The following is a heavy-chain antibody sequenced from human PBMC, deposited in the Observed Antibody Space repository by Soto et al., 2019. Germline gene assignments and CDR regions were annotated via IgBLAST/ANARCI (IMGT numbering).Heavy chain of an antibody. CDR3: ARRETNFGEDAFDI. Sequence: QVQLVQSGAEVKKPGASVKVSCKASGYTFTTYYMHWVRQAPGQGLEWMGIINPSGGSTSYPQKFQGRLTMTRDTSTSTVYMELSSLRSEDTAFYYCARRETNFGEDAFDIWGQGTMVTVSS. D-gene: IGHD3-16*01. J-gene: IGHJ3*02. CDR1: GYTFTTYY. CDR2: INPSGGST. V-gene: IGHV1-46*01.